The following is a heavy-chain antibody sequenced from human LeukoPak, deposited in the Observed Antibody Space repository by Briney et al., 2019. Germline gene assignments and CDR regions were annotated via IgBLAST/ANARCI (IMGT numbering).Heavy chain of an antibody. CDR1: GCTFSSFA. CDR3: AKDPSGTYCGDY. Sequence: GGSLRLSCAASGCTFSSFAMHWVRQAPGKGLEWVAFIRYDGNSKYYADSVKGRFTVSRDNSKNTLYLQMNSLRDEDTALYYCAKDPSGTYCGDYWGQGTLVTVSS. V-gene: IGHV3-30*02. D-gene: IGHD1-26*01. CDR2: IRYDGNSK. J-gene: IGHJ4*02.